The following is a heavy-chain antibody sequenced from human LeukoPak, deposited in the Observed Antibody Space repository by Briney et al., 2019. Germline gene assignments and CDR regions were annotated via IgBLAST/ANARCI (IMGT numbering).Heavy chain of an antibody. CDR1: GGSISSYY. Sequence: SEALSLTCTVSGGSISSYYWSWIRQPPGKGLEWIGYIYYSGSTNYNPSLKSRVTISVDTSKNQFSLKLSSVTAADTAVYYCASYRVDYGTFDYWGQGTLVTVSS. V-gene: IGHV4-59*01. CDR3: ASYRVDYGTFDY. CDR2: IYYSGST. J-gene: IGHJ4*02. D-gene: IGHD4-17*01.